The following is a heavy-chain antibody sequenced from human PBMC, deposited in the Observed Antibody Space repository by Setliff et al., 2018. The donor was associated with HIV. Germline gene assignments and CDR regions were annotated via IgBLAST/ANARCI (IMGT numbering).Heavy chain of an antibody. CDR2: ISQTRST. D-gene: IGHD3-10*01. J-gene: IGHJ5*02. Sequence: SETLSLTCAVYGGSFSGDYWVWIRQSPGKGLEWIGDISQTRSTNYDPSLKSRITISIDTSKSQFSLKLTSVAAADTAVYYCARVNAVRGVSWSNWFDPWGQGTLVTVSS. V-gene: IGHV4-34*10. CDR3: ARVNAVRGVSWSNWFDP. CDR1: GGSFSGDY.